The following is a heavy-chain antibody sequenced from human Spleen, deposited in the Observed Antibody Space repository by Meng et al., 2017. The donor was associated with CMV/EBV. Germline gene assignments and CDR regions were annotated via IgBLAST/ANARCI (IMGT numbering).Heavy chain of an antibody. J-gene: IGHJ5*02. V-gene: IGHV4-59*01. Sequence: GSLRLSCTVSSGSISTYYWNWIRQPPGKGLEWIGYIYYSGRTNYNSSLRRRVSMSLDTSKNQFSLKLSSVTAADTAIYYCARDPSPPGWFDPWGQGTLVTVSS. CDR1: SGSISTYY. CDR3: ARDPSPPGWFDP. CDR2: IYYSGRT.